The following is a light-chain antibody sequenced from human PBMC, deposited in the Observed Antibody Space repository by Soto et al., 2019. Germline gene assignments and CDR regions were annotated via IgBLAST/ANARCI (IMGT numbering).Light chain of an antibody. CDR2: DAS. CDR3: LQYTTYPYT. J-gene: IGKJ2*01. Sequence: DIQMTQSPSTLSASVGDRVTITCRASQSVTNWLAWYQQKPGKAPNLLIYDASRLQSGIPSRFSGSGSGTEFTLTISSLQPDDFATYYCLQYTTYPYTFGQRTKLEIK. CDR1: QSVTNW. V-gene: IGKV1-5*01.